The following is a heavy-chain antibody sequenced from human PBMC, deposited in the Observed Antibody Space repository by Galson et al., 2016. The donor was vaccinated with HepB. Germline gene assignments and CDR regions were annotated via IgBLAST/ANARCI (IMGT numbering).Heavy chain of an antibody. Sequence: SLRLSCAASEFSFSSHWMSWVRQAPGKGLEWVATTNQGGSERYYVDSLKGRFTISRDNAQNSLYLQLNSLRGEDTAVYYCVRLTITQGYLFDYWGQGTVVTVSS. V-gene: IGHV3-7*03. CDR3: VRLTITQGYLFDY. CDR2: TNQGGSER. D-gene: IGHD3-22*01. J-gene: IGHJ4*02. CDR1: EFSFSSHW.